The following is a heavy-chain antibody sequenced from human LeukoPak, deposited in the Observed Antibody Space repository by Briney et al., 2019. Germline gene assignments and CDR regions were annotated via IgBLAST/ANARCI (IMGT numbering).Heavy chain of an antibody. CDR1: GGTFSSYA. J-gene: IGHJ4*02. Sequence: SVKVSCKASGGTFSSYAISWVRQAPGQGLEWMGGIIPIFGTANYAQKFQGRVTITADESTSTAYMELSSLRSEDTAVYYCARAVFPAYDFWSGYGYWGQGTLVTVSS. V-gene: IGHV1-69*13. CDR3: ARAVFPAYDFWSGYGY. D-gene: IGHD3-3*01. CDR2: IIPIFGTA.